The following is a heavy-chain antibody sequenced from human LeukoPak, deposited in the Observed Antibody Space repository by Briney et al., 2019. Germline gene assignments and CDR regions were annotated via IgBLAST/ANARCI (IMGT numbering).Heavy chain of an antibody. CDR3: ARDGITIFGVPYYYGMDV. V-gene: IGHV1-69*01. Sequence: ASVKVSCKASGGTFISYAISWVRQAPGQGLEWMGGIIPIFGTANYAQKFQGRVTITADESTSTAYMEPSSLRSEDTAVYYCARDGITIFGVPYYYGMDVWGQGTTVTVSS. CDR2: IIPIFGTA. D-gene: IGHD3-3*01. J-gene: IGHJ6*02. CDR1: GGTFISYA.